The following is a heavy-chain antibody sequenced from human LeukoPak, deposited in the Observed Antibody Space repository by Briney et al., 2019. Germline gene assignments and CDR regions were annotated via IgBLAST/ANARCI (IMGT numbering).Heavy chain of an antibody. D-gene: IGHD3-22*01. Sequence: SSETLSLTCTVSGGSISSNSWYWGWIRQPPGKGLEWIGSIFYSGSTSYNPSLKSRVTISVDTSNNQFSLKLSSVTAADTAVYYCARTRFLYYYDSSGYYFDPWGQGTLVTVSS. J-gene: IGHJ5*02. CDR3: ARTRFLYYYDSSGYYFDP. CDR1: GGSISSNSWY. V-gene: IGHV4-39*07. CDR2: IFYSGST.